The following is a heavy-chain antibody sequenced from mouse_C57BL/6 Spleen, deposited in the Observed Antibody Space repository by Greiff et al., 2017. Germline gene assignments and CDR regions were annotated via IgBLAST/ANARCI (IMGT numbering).Heavy chain of an antibody. CDR1: GYAFSSSW. V-gene: IGHV1-82*01. J-gene: IGHJ2*01. D-gene: IGHD1-1*01. CDR2: IYPGDGDT. Sequence: VKLQESGPELVKPGASVKISCKASGYAFSSSWRNWVKQRPGKGLEWIGRIYPGDGDTNYNGKFKGKATLTADKSSSTAYMQLSSLTSEDSAVYFCARYVTVADFDYWGQGTTLTVSS. CDR3: ARYVTVADFDY.